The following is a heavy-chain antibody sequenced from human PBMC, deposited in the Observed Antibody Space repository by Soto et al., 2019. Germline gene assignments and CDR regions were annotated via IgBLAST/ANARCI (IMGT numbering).Heavy chain of an antibody. CDR1: GYTFTSYG. D-gene: IGHD4-17*01. V-gene: IGHV1-3*01. CDR2: INAGNGNT. Sequence: GASVKVSCKASGYTFTSYGMHWVRQAPGQRLEWMGWINAGNGNTKYSQKLQGRVTITRDTSASTAYMELSSLRSEDTAVYYCGRGDYVGCFAPWGQGTLVTVSS. CDR3: GRGDYVGCFAP. J-gene: IGHJ5*02.